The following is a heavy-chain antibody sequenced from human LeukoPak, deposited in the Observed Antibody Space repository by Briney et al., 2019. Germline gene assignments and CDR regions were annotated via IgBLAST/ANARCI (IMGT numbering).Heavy chain of an antibody. CDR3: ARGLPRTILDIVVVVSATQVNWFDP. D-gene: IGHD2-15*01. V-gene: IGHV4-34*01. Sequence: SETLSLTCAVYGGSFSGYYWSWIRQPPGKGLEWIGEINHSGSTNYNPSLESRVTISVDTSKNQFSLKLSSVTAADTAVYYCARGLPRTILDIVVVVSATQVNWFDPWGQGTLVTVSS. CDR2: INHSGST. CDR1: GGSFSGYY. J-gene: IGHJ5*02.